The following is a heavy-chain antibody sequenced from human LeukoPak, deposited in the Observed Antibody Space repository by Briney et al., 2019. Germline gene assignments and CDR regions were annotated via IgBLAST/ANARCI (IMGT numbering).Heavy chain of an antibody. V-gene: IGHV3-53*01. J-gene: IGHJ4*02. Sequence: PGGSLRLSCAASGFTFSSYWMSWVRQAPGKGLEWVSVIYSGGSTYYTDSVKGRFTISRDNSKNTLYLQMNSLRAEDTAVYYCARGRGYSYAYYFDHWGQGTLVTVSS. CDR2: IYSGGST. CDR3: ARGRGYSYAYYFDH. CDR1: GFTFSSYW. D-gene: IGHD5-18*01.